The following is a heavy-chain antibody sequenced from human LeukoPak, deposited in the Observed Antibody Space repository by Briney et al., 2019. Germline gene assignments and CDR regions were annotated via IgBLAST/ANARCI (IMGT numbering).Heavy chain of an antibody. J-gene: IGHJ5*02. CDR3: AKKALPGNWFDP. Sequence: SETLSLTCAVYGGSFSGYCWNWIRQPAGKGLEWIGRIYASGNTNYNPSLKSRVTMSLDTSKNQFSLNLSSVTAADTAMYYCAKKALPGNWFDPWGQGTLVTVSS. CDR2: IYASGNT. CDR1: GGSFSGYC. V-gene: IGHV4-59*10.